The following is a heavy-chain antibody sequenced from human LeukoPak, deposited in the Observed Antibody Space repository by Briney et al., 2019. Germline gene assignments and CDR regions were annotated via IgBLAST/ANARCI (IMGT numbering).Heavy chain of an antibody. J-gene: IGHJ4*02. Sequence: SGPTLVNPTQTLTLTCSFSGFSLSTSGVCVGWVRQPPGKALEWLALIDWDADTYYSTSLKTRLTISKDTSKNQVVLTMTNMDPVDTATYYCTRTYSGSYPVHYWGQGTLVTVSS. D-gene: IGHD1-26*01. CDR1: GFSLSTSGVC. CDR2: IDWDADT. CDR3: TRTYSGSYPVHY. V-gene: IGHV2-70*13.